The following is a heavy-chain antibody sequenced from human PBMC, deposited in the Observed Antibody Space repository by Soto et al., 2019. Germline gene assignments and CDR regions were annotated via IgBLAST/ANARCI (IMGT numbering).Heavy chain of an antibody. V-gene: IGHV5-51*01. J-gene: IGHJ4*02. CDR3: ARKANVWGTKDPYYFDY. CDR1: GYSFTSYW. D-gene: IGHD3-16*01. CDR2: IYPGDSDT. Sequence: PGESLKISCKGSGYSFTSYWIGWVRQMPGKGLEWLGIIYPGDSDTRYSPSFQGQVTISAGKSIFTAYLQWNNLKASDTAMYYCARKANVWGTKDPYYFDYWGQGTPVTVSS.